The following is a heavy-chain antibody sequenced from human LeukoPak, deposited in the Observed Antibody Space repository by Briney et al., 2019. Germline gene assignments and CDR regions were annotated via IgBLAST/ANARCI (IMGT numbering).Heavy chain of an antibody. Sequence: PSETLSLTCTVSGGSISSSKYYWGWIRQPPGKGLEWIGTIFNNGSTHYNPSLKSRVTISVDTSKNQFSLKLSSVTAADTAVYYCARAIPAGTSYYFDYWGQGTLVTVSS. CDR3: ARAIPAGTSYYFDY. CDR1: GGSISSSKYY. V-gene: IGHV4-39*07. CDR2: IFNNGST. D-gene: IGHD6-19*01. J-gene: IGHJ4*02.